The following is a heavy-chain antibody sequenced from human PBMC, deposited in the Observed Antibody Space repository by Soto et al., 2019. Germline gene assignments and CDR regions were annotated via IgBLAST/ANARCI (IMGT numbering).Heavy chain of an antibody. D-gene: IGHD2-15*01. CDR1: GFTFSSYG. Sequence: GGSLRLSCAASGFTFSSYGMHWVRQAPGKGLEWVAVISYDGSNKYYADSVKGRFTISRDNSKNTLYLQMNSLRAEDTAVYYCAKDFHCSGGSCYALAFDYWGQGTLVTVSS. V-gene: IGHV3-30*18. J-gene: IGHJ4*02. CDR2: ISYDGSNK. CDR3: AKDFHCSGGSCYALAFDY.